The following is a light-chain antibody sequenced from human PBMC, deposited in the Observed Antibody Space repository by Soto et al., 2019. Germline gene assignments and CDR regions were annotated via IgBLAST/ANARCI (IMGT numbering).Light chain of an antibody. V-gene: IGLV3-21*02. Sequence: SYELTQPPSVSVAPGQTARVTCGGANIARKGVHWYRQTPGQAPVMVLYDDSARPSGIPERFSGSNSGNTATLTISSIEAGDEADYYCQVWDYTSEQTYVFGSGTKVTVL. J-gene: IGLJ1*01. CDR2: DDS. CDR3: QVWDYTSEQTYV. CDR1: NIARKG.